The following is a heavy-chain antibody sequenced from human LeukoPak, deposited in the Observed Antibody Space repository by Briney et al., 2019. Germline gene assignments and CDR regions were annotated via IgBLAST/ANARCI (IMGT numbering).Heavy chain of an antibody. J-gene: IGHJ4*02. CDR2: CSGSGGST. V-gene: IGHV3-23*01. CDR3: AKGYSESSGWDHFDY. Sequence: RGSLRLSCAASGFTFSSSAMSWVRQAPGKGLEWVSGCSGSGGSTYYADSVKGRFTISRDNSKNTLSLQMNSLRAEDTAVYYCAKGYSESSGWDHFDYWGQGTLVTVSS. CDR1: GFTFSSSA. D-gene: IGHD6-19*01.